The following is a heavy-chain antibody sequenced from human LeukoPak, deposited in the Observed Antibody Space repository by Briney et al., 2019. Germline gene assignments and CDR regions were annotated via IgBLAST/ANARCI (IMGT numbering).Heavy chain of an antibody. V-gene: IGHV3-74*01. CDR1: GFTFSSYW. D-gene: IGHD6-19*01. CDR3: ARDKHSSGRLTYFDY. J-gene: IGHJ4*02. Sequence: GGSLRLSCAASGFTFSSYWMYWVRQAPGKGLVWVSRINSDGSSTSYADSVKGRFTISRDNAKNTLYLQMNSLRAEDTAVYYCARDKHSSGRLTYFDYWGQGTLVTVPS. CDR2: INSDGSST.